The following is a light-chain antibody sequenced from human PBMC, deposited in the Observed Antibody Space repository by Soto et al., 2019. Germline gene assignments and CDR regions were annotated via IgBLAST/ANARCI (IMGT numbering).Light chain of an antibody. V-gene: IGKV1-33*01. CDR3: QQFHDLTT. CDR2: DAS. CDR1: QDISNY. Sequence: DIQMTQSPSSLSASVGDRVTITCQATQDISNYLNWFQQKPGKAPKLLIYDASTLETGVPSRFSGSGSRTDFTFTIISLQPEDIATYYCQQFHDLTTFGGGTKVDIK. J-gene: IGKJ4*01.